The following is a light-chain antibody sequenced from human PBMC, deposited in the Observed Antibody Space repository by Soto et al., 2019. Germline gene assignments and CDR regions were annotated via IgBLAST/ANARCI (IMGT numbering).Light chain of an antibody. J-gene: IGLJ2*01. CDR1: SGHSRYT. CDR3: QTWGTGIP. Sequence: QPVLTQSPSAAASLGASVKLTCTLSSGHSRYTIAWHQKQPEKGPRYLMKVESDGSHSKGDGIPDRFSGSSSGAERYLIISGLQSEDEADYYGQTWGTGIPFGGGTQLTVL. CDR2: VESDGSH. V-gene: IGLV4-69*01.